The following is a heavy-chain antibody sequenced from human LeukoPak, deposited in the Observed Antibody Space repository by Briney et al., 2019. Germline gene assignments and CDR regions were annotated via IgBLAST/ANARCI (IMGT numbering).Heavy chain of an antibody. J-gene: IGHJ6*03. CDR1: GASISSYC. CDR2: IYTSGST. CDR3: ARVGGYCSGGSCYSGYMDV. V-gene: IGHV4-4*07. Sequence: ASETLSLTCTVSGASISSYCWSWIRQPAGKGLEWIGRIYTSGSTNYNPSLKSRVTMSVDTSKNQFSLKLSSVTAADTAVYYCARVGGYCSGGSCYSGYMDVWGKGTTVTVSS. D-gene: IGHD2-15*01.